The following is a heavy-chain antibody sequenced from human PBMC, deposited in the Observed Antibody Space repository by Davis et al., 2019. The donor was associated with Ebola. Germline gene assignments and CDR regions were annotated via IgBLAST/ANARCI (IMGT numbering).Heavy chain of an antibody. CDR1: GFTISNYG. CDR3: AKQGGQGDLDY. V-gene: IGHV3-23*01. Sequence: PGGSLRLSCAASGFTISNYGMSWVRQAPGKGLEWVSAVRGSGGGTYYADSVKGRFTISRDNSKNTLYLQMNSLRVEDTAIYYCAKQGGQGDLDYWGQGTLVTVSS. CDR2: VRGSGGGT. J-gene: IGHJ4*02. D-gene: IGHD3-16*01.